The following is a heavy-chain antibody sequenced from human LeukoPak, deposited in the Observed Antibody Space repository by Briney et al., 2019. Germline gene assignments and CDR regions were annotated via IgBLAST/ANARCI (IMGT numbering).Heavy chain of an antibody. CDR2: IIPIFGTA. J-gene: IGHJ4*02. D-gene: IGHD6-13*01. Sequence: ASVKVSCKASGGTFSSYAISWVRQAPGQGLEWMGGIIPIFGTANYAQKFQGRVTITADESTSTAYMELSSLRSEDTAVYYCAKHSSSWSPYYFDYWGQGTLVTVSS. CDR3: AKHSSSWSPYYFDY. V-gene: IGHV1-69*13. CDR1: GGTFSSYA.